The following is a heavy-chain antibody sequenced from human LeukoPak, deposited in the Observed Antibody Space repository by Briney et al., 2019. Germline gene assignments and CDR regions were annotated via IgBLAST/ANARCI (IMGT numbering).Heavy chain of an antibody. Sequence: ASVKVSCKASGYTFTSCDINWVRQATGQGLEWMGWMNPNSGNTGYAQKFQGRVTMTRNTSISTAYMELSSLRSEDTAVYYCARGRTVVRGVNELGYWGQGTLVTVSS. CDR2: MNPNSGNT. CDR1: GYTFTSCD. CDR3: ARGRTVVRGVNELGY. D-gene: IGHD3-10*01. J-gene: IGHJ4*02. V-gene: IGHV1-8*01.